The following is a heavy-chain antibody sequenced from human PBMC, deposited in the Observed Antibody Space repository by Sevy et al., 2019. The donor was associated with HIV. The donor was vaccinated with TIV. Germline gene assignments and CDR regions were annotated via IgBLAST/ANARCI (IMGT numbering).Heavy chain of an antibody. J-gene: IGHJ4*02. D-gene: IGHD2-15*01. CDR1: GYTFTNYR. Sequence: ASVKVSCKTSGYTFTNYRIFWVRQAPGQGPESMGWISPHNGDTRYAQKFQGRVTLITDTSTTTAYMELRSLRSDDSALYYCARAYCSGGRCYSHAYWGQGTLVTVSS. CDR3: ARAYCSGGRCYSHAY. CDR2: ISPHNGDT. V-gene: IGHV1-18*01.